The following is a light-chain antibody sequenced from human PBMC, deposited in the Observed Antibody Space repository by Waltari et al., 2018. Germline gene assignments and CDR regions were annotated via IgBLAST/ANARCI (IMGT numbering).Light chain of an antibody. V-gene: IGKV3-20*01. Sequence: DIVLTQSPGTLYLSPGEGATLSCRASQSVGRTLAWYQRKPGQAPRLLICGTSSRATDIPDRFSGSGCGTDFSLTINRLEPEDFAVYYCQHYVRLPATFGQGTKVEIK. J-gene: IGKJ1*01. CDR2: GTS. CDR1: QSVGRT. CDR3: QHYVRLPAT.